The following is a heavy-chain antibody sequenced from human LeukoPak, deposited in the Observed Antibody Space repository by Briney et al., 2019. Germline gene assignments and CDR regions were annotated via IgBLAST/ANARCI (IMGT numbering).Heavy chain of an antibody. CDR2: IKSKTDGGTT. V-gene: IGHV3-15*01. D-gene: IGHD2-2*01. J-gene: IGHJ4*02. Sequence: GGSLRLSCAASGFTFSNAWMSWVRQAPGKGQEWVGRIKSKTDGGTTDYAAPVKGRFTISRDDSKNTLYLQMNSLKTEDTAVYYCTTLGDIVVVPADYWGQGTLVTVSS. CDR1: GFTFSNAW. CDR3: TTLGDIVVVPADY.